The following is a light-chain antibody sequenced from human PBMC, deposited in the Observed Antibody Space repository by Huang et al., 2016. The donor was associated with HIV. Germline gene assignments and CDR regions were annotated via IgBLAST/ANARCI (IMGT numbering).Light chain of an antibody. J-gene: IGKJ2*01. CDR3: QQRSNWPLLYT. CDR1: QSVSTS. V-gene: IGKV3-11*01. Sequence: EIVLTQSPATLSLSQGERATLSCTAIQSVSTSLAWYPHKHGQAPRLIIYDAVKRATGSPIGCCGSGSGTDLTLTITGLEPEDFAVYYCQQRSNWPLLYTFGQGTKLEI. CDR2: DAV.